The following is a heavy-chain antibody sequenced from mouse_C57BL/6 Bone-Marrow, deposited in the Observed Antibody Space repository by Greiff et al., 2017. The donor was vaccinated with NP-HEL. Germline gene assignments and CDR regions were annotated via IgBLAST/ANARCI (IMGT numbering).Heavy chain of an antibody. D-gene: IGHD2-4*01. CDR1: GFSLTSSG. Sequence: QVQLKQSGPGLVQPSQSLSITCTVSGFSLTSSGVHWVRQPPGTGLEWLGVIWSGGSTDYNAAFISRLSISKDNSKSQVFFKMNSLQADDTAIYYCAKGGYYDYPYAMDYWGQGTSVTVSS. V-gene: IGHV2-4*01. CDR3: AKGGYYDYPYAMDY. J-gene: IGHJ4*01. CDR2: IWSGGST.